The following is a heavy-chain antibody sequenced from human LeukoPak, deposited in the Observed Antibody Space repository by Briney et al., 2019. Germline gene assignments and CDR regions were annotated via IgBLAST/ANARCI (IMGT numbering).Heavy chain of an antibody. J-gene: IGHJ4*02. V-gene: IGHV3-64*01. CDR3: AREDGSGYASDY. Sequence: GGSLRLSCAASGFTFSSYAMHWVRQAPGKGLEYVSAISSNGGSTYYANSVKGRFTISRDNPKNTLYLQMGSLRAEDMAVYYCAREDGSGYASDYWGQGTLVTVSS. D-gene: IGHD3-22*01. CDR2: ISSNGGST. CDR1: GFTFSSYA.